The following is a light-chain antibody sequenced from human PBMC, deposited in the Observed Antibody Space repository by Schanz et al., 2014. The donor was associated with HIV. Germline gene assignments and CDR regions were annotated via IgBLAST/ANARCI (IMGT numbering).Light chain of an antibody. Sequence: QSALTQPASVSGSPGQSISISCTGIRSDVGDCCHVSWYQQHPGKAPKLIIFDVSERPSAVPDRFSGSKSGNTASLTVSGLQPEDEADYYCSSYGGNNNVVFGGGTKLTVL. CDR1: RSDVGDCCH. J-gene: IGLJ2*01. V-gene: IGLV2-8*01. CDR3: SSYGGNNNVV. CDR2: DVS.